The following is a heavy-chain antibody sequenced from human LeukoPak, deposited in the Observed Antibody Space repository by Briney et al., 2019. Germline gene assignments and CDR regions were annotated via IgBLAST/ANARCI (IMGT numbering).Heavy chain of an antibody. CDR1: GFTFRSYE. V-gene: IGHV3-48*03. CDR2: ISSTGGTV. D-gene: IGHD6-13*01. J-gene: IGHJ4*02. CDR3: ARRSSTGYSSSDDY. Sequence: GGSLRLSCAASGFTFRSYEMNWVRQAPGKGLEWVAYISSTGGTVYYADSAMGRFTISRDDAKNSLYLQMKSLRVEDTALYYCARRSSTGYSSSDDYWGQGTLVTVSS.